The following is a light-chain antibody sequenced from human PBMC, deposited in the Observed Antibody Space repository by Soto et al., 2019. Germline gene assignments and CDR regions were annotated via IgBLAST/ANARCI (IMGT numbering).Light chain of an antibody. CDR3: QQYGSSPLIT. Sequence: EIVLTQSPGTLSLSPGERASLSSRASQSVSANYLAWYQQKPGQAPRLLIYGASSRATGIPDMFSGSGSGTDFTLTISSLEPEDCAVYYCQQYGSSPLITFGQGTRLEIK. CDR2: GAS. CDR1: QSVSANY. J-gene: IGKJ5*01. V-gene: IGKV3-20*01.